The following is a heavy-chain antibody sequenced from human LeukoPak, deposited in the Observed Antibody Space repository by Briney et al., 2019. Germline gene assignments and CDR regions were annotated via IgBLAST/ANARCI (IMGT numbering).Heavy chain of an antibody. CDR1: GFTVSSNY. CDR2: IYSGGNT. CDR3: AKAYDYYDSSFFDY. Sequence: GGSLRLSCAAAGFTVSSNYMSWVRQAPGKGLEWVSVIYSGGNTYYAESVKGRFTISRDNSKNTLYLQMNSLRAEDAAVYYCAKAYDYYDSSFFDYWGQGTLVTVSS. D-gene: IGHD3-22*01. J-gene: IGHJ4*02. V-gene: IGHV3-53*01.